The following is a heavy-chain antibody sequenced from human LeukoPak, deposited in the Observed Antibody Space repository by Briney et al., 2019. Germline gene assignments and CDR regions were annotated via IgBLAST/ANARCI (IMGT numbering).Heavy chain of an antibody. CDR1: GFTFSSYG. V-gene: IGHV3-33*06. CDR2: IWYDGSNK. CDR3: AKFGDTAMADSFDY. D-gene: IGHD5-18*01. J-gene: IGHJ4*02. Sequence: GGSLRLSCAASGFTFSSYGMHWVRQAPGKGLEWVAVIWYDGSNKYYADPVKGRFTISRDNSKNTLYLQMNSLRAEDTAVYYCAKFGDTAMADSFDYWGQGTLVTVSS.